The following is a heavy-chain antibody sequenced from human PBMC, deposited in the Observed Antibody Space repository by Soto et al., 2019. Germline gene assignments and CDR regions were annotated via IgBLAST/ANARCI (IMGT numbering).Heavy chain of an antibody. Sequence: EVQLVESGGGLVQPGGSLRVSCAASGFTLRSHRIHWVRQVPGKGLEWVSRIDTDGGGTSYADSVKGRFTISTDNAKNTVNLQMSVLRGEDTAVYYCATVFDLWGQGTLVTVSS. CDR1: GFTLRSHR. CDR2: IDTDGGGT. CDR3: ATVFDL. J-gene: IGHJ5*02. V-gene: IGHV3-74*01.